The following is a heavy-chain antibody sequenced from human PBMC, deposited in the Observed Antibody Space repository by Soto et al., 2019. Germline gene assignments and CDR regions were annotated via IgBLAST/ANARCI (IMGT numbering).Heavy chain of an antibody. J-gene: IGHJ1*01. V-gene: IGHV3-7*01. CDR1: GFTFRDYW. D-gene: IGHD1-1*01. CDR3: ARTRTTLEH. Sequence: EVQLVESGGGVVQPGGCLRLSCAASGFTFRDYWMTWARQAPGKGLEWVASIKQDGSEKYYVDSARGRFTISRDNAKNSLSLQINSLRAEDTDVYYCARTRTTLEHWGQGNLVTVSS. CDR2: IKQDGSEK.